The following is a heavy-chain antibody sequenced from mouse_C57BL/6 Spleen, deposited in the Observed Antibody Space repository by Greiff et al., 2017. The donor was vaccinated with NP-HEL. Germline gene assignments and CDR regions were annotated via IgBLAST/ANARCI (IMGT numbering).Heavy chain of an antibody. CDR2: IYPGDGDT. J-gene: IGHJ2*01. D-gene: IGHD3-2*02. CDR3: ARRDSSGWDY. V-gene: IGHV1-82*01. CDR1: GYAFSSSW. Sequence: VQLQQSGPELVKPGASVKISCKASGYAFSSSWMNWVKQRPGKGLEWIGRIYPGDGDTNYNGKFKGKATLTADKSSSTAYMQLSSLTSEDSAVYFCARRDSSGWDYWGQGTTLTVSS.